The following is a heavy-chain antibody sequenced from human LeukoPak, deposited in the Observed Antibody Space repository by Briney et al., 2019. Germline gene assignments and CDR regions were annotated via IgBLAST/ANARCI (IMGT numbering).Heavy chain of an antibody. D-gene: IGHD6-13*01. Sequence: SETLSLTCTVSGGSISSYYWSWIRQPPGKGLEWIGYIYYSGSTNHNPSLKSRVTISVDTSKNQFSLKLSSVTAADTAVCYCARYSSSWYRWFDPWGQGTLVTVSS. V-gene: IGHV4-59*01. CDR2: IYYSGST. J-gene: IGHJ5*02. CDR1: GGSISSYY. CDR3: ARYSSSWYRWFDP.